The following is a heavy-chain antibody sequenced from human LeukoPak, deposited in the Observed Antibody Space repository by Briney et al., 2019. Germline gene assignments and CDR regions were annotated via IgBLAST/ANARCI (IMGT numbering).Heavy chain of an antibody. Sequence: GSSVKVSCKASGGTFSSYAISWVRQAPGQGLEWMGGIIPIFGTANYAQKFQGRVTITADESTSTAYMELSSLRSEDTAVYYCARGHPQSNYDFWSGYDLFDYWGQGTLVTVSS. CDR1: GGTFSSYA. D-gene: IGHD3-3*01. CDR2: IIPIFGTA. J-gene: IGHJ4*02. V-gene: IGHV1-69*01. CDR3: ARGHPQSNYDFWSGYDLFDY.